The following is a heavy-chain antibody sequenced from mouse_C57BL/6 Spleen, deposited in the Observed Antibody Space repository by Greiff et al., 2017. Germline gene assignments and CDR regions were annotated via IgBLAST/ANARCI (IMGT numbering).Heavy chain of an antibody. V-gene: IGHV1-85*01. J-gene: IGHJ4*01. CDR2: IYPRDGST. D-gene: IGHD2-5*01. CDR3: ARTYYSNPGYAMDY. CDR1: GYTFTSYD. Sequence: QVQLQQSGPELVKPGASVKLSCKASGYTFTSYDINWVKQRPGQGLEWIGWIYPRDGSTKYNEKFKGEATLTVDTSSSTAYLELHSLTSEDSAVYYCARTYYSNPGYAMDYWGQGTSVTVSS.